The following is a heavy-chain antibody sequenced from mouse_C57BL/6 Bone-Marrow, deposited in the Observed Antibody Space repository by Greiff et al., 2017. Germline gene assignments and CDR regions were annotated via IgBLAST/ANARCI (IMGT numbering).Heavy chain of an antibody. D-gene: IGHD1-1*01. CDR2: IDPNSGGT. Sequence: QVQLQQPGAELVKPGASVKLSCKASGYTFTSYWMHWVKQRPGRGLEWIGRIDPNSGGTKYNEKFKSKATLTVDKPSSTAYMQLSSLTSEDSAVYYCALFITTVVASYWYFDGWGTGTTVTVSS. J-gene: IGHJ1*03. CDR3: ALFITTVVASYWYFDG. V-gene: IGHV1-72*01. CDR1: GYTFTSYW.